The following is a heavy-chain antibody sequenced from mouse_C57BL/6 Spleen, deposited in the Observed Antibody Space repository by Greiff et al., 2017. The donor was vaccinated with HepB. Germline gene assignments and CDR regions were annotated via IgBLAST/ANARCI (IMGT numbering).Heavy chain of an antibody. CDR1: GYTFTEYT. CDR3: ARHEESNYGDYAMDY. J-gene: IGHJ4*01. D-gene: IGHD2-5*01. CDR2: FYPGSGSI. V-gene: IGHV1-62-2*01. Sequence: QVQLQQSGAELVKPGASVKLSCKASGYTFTEYTIHWVKQRSGQGLEWIGWFYPGSGSIKYNEKFKDKATLTADKSSSPVYMELSRLTSADAAVYCCARHEESNYGDYAMDYWGQGSSVTVSS.